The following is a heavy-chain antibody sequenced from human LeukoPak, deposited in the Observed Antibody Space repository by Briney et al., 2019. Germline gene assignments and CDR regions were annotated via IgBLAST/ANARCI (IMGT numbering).Heavy chain of an antibody. CDR3: ARGSARWSDY. Sequence: ASVTVSCKASHYTFTNYGISWMRQVPGQGLEWMGWINPYNVNIKYAQKFQGRVTLTTDTSTSTAYMELRTLRSDDTAIYYCARGSARWSDYWGQGTLVTVSS. J-gene: IGHJ4*02. D-gene: IGHD4-23*01. CDR2: INPYNVNI. CDR1: HYTFTNYG. V-gene: IGHV1-18*01.